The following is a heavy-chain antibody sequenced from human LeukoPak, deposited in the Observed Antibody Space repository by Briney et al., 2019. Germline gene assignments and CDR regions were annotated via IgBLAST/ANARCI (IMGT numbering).Heavy chain of an antibody. Sequence: SVKVSCKASGGTFSSYAISWVRQAPGQGLEWMGGIIPIFGTANYAQKFQGRVTITADKSTSTAYMELSSLRSEDTAVYYCARVSPTRFPAGYMDVWGKGTTVTVSS. CDR2: IIPIFGTA. J-gene: IGHJ6*03. D-gene: IGHD2-21*01. CDR3: ARVSPTRFPAGYMDV. CDR1: GGTFSSYA. V-gene: IGHV1-69*06.